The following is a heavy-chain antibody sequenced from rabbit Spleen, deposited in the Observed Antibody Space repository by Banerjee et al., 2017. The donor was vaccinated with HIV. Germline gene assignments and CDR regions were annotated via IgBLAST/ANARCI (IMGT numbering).Heavy chain of an antibody. CDR2: IDLVFGST. D-gene: IGHD4-1*01. CDR1: GFSFSSSDY. Sequence: QSLEESGGDLVKPGASLTLTCTASGFSFSSSDYMCWVRQAPGKGLEWIGYIDLVFGSTYYASWVNGRFTISSHNAQNTLYLQLNSLTAADTATYFCARDLTGVIGWNFGWWGQGTLVTVS. CDR3: ARDLTGVIGWNFGW. J-gene: IGHJ3*01. V-gene: IGHV1S40*01.